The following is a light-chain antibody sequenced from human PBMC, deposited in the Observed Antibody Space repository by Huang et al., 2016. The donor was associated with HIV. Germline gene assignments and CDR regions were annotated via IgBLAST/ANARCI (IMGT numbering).Light chain of an antibody. Sequence: DIVMTQSPDSLAVSLGERATINCKSSQSVLYSYNNYNDNNFLAWYQQKPGQPPNRLIYWASTRYSGVPDRFSGSGSGTDFTLTISSLQAEDVAVYYCQQYYDTPYTFGQGTKLEIK. CDR1: QSVLYSYNNYNDNNF. V-gene: IGKV4-1*01. CDR2: WAS. CDR3: QQYYDTPYT. J-gene: IGKJ2*01.